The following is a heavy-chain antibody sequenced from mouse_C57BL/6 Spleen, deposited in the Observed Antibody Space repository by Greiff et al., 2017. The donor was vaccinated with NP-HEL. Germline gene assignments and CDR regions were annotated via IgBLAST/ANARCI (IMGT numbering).Heavy chain of an antibody. CDR2: IRSKSSNYAT. J-gene: IGHJ4*01. CDR3: VRETVVARKAYAMDY. V-gene: IGHV10-3*01. D-gene: IGHD1-1*01. Sequence: EVQGVESGGGLVQPKGSLKLSCAASGFTFNTYAMHWVRQAPGKGLEWVARIRSKSSNYATYYADSVKDRFTISRDDSQSMLYLQMNNLKTEDTAMYYCVRETVVARKAYAMDYWGQGTSVTVSS. CDR1: GFTFNTYA.